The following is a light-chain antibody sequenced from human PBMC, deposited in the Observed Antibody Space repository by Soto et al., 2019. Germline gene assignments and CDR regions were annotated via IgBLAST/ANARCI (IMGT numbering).Light chain of an antibody. J-gene: IGKJ2*01. CDR2: GAS. V-gene: IGKV3-20*01. Sequence: EIVLTQSPGTLSLSPGEIATLSCRASQSVTNDFLAWYQQKPGQAPRLLIYGASSRAAVVPDRFSGRGSGTYFAHTISRLEPEDLAVYYCQVYGRSPLMYTCGQGTKLGVK. CDR3: QVYGRSPLMYT. CDR1: QSVTNDF.